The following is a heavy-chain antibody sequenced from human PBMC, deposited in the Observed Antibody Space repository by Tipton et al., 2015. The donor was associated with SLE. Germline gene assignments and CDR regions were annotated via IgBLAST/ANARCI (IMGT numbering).Heavy chain of an antibody. V-gene: IGHV4-34*01. CDR2: INHSGST. J-gene: IGHJ3*02. Sequence: LRLSCAVHGGSFSGYYWTWIRQSPSGLEWIGEINHSGSTNYNPSLKSRVTISVDTSKNQFSLKLSSVTAADTAVYYCAGVSRDAFEIWGQGTMVTVSS. D-gene: IGHD5/OR15-5a*01. CDR1: GGSFSGYY. CDR3: AGVSRDAFEI.